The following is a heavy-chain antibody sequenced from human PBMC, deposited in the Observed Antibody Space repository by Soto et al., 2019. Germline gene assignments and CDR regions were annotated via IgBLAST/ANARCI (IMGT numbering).Heavy chain of an antibody. CDR2: ISYDGSNK. CDR3: AKEGLAARPSYFDY. CDR1: GFTFSSYG. D-gene: IGHD6-25*01. J-gene: IGHJ4*02. Sequence: GGSLRLSCAASGFTFSSYGMHWVRQAPGKGLEWVAVISYDGSNKYYADSVKGRFTISRDNSKNTLYLQMNSLRAEDTAVYYCAKEGLAARPSYFDYWGQGTLVTVSS. V-gene: IGHV3-30*18.